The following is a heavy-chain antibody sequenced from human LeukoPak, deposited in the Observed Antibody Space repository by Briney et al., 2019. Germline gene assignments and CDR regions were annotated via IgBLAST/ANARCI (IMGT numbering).Heavy chain of an antibody. Sequence: GGSLRLSCAASGFTFSSYVSSYAMSWVRQAPGKGLEWVSSISDSGGSTYYADSVKGRFTISRDNSKNTLYLQMNSLRAEDTAVYYCAKDPDYYGSGSYYKSGDYYMDVWGKGTTVTISS. CDR1: GFTFSSYVSSYA. CDR3: AKDPDYYGSGSYYKSGDYYMDV. J-gene: IGHJ6*03. D-gene: IGHD3-10*01. CDR2: ISDSGGST. V-gene: IGHV3-23*01.